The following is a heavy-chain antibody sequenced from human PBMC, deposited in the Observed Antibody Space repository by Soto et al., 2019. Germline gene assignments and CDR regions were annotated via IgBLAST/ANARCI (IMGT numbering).Heavy chain of an antibody. D-gene: IGHD1-1*01. CDR1: GFTVSGKKY. Sequence: GGSLRLSCAAFGFTVSGKKYVAWVRQAPGKGLEWVSALYDLDGTYYADSVKGRFTTSSDSSRTTVYLQMNSLRPDDTAVYSCATWHLQEHAYDIWGQGTMVTV. CDR3: ATWHLQEHAYDI. J-gene: IGHJ3*02. CDR2: LYDLDGT. V-gene: IGHV3-53*01.